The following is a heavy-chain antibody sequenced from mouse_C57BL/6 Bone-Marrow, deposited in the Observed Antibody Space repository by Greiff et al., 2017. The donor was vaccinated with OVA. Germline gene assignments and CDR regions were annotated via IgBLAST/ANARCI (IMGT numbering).Heavy chain of an antibody. J-gene: IGHJ3*01. CDR1: GYTFTSYW. V-gene: IGHV1-64*01. Sequence: VQLQQPGAELVKPGASVKLSCKASGYTFTSYWMHWVKQRPGQGLEWIGMIHPNSGSTNYNEKFKSKATLTVDKSSSTAYMQLSSLSSEDSAVYYCASDGWLTFAYWGQGTLVTVSA. D-gene: IGHD2-3*01. CDR2: IHPNSGST. CDR3: ASDGWLTFAY.